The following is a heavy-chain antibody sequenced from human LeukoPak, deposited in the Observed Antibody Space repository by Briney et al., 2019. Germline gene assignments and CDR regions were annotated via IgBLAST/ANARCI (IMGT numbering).Heavy chain of an antibody. J-gene: IGHJ4*02. CDR2: IGGAGGGITAGMT. D-gene: IGHD3-10*01. V-gene: IGHV3-23*01. CDR1: GFDFTRSA. CDR3: ARSELFYGSVSYYHLDY. Sequence: GEPLRLSCADSGFDFTRSAMTWVRQAPGRGLEWVASIGGAGGGITAGMTYYSDSVKGRFTISRDNSKDTLYLQVIRLRPEDTALYFCARSELFYGSVSYYHLDYWGQGTLVTVSS.